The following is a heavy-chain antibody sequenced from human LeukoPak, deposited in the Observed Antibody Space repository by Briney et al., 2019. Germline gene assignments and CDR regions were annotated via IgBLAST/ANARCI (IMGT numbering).Heavy chain of an antibody. CDR3: ARGDIAAADPDYYYYMDV. Sequence: ASVKVSCKASGYTFTSYYMHWVRQAPGQGLEWMGIINPSGGSTSYAQKFQGRVTMARDMSTSTVYVELSSLRSEDTAVYYCARGDIAAADPDYYYYMDVWGKGTTVTVSS. CDR1: GYTFTSYY. V-gene: IGHV1-46*01. J-gene: IGHJ6*03. CDR2: INPSGGST. D-gene: IGHD6-13*01.